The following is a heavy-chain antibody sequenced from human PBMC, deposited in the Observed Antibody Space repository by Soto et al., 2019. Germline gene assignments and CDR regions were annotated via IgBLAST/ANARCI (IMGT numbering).Heavy chain of an antibody. V-gene: IGHV3-23*01. D-gene: IGHD2-2*01. J-gene: IGHJ6*02. Sequence: EVQLLESGGGLVQPGGSLRLSCAASGFTFSSSAMNWVRQAPGKGLEWVSLIGESGTPTYYADSVKGRFTISRDNSGNTLFLEMYSLRAEDTAVYYCARYIPGVRYYGMDVWGQGTTVTVSS. CDR2: IGESGTPT. CDR1: GFTFSSSA. CDR3: ARYIPGVRYYGMDV.